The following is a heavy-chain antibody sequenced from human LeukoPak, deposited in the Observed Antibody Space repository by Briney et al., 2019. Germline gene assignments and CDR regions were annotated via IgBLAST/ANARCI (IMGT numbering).Heavy chain of an antibody. V-gene: IGHV4-38-2*01. D-gene: IGHD5-18*01. CDR2: IYHNGNT. CDR3: ARVRYNYGDSDY. CDR1: GSSISSGYY. J-gene: IGHJ4*02. Sequence: SATLSLTCAVSGSSISSGYYWGWLRQPPGKGLEGIGTIYHNGNTYYNPSLKSRVTISVDTSKNQFSLKLSSVTAADTAVYYCARVRYNYGDSDYWGQGTLVTVSS.